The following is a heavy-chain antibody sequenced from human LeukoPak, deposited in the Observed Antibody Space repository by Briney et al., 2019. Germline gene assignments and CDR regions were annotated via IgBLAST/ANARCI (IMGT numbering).Heavy chain of an antibody. CDR2: ISSDGVNK. V-gene: IGHV3-30*18. CDR1: GFTFSSYG. D-gene: IGHD3-3*01. J-gene: IGHJ4*02. Sequence: GGSLRLSCAASGFTFSSYGMHWVRQAPGKGLEWVAVISSDGVNKYSADSVKGRFTISRDNSKNTLYLQMNSLRAEDTAIYYCVKKGDSQRGFTVYYFDYWGQGTLVTVSS. CDR3: VKKGDSQRGFTVYYFDY.